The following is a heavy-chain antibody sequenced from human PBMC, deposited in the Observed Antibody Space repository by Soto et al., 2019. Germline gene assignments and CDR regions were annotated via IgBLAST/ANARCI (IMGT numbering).Heavy chain of an antibody. CDR1: GGSISSGGYF. Sequence: QLQLQESGSGLVKPSQTLSLTCAVSGGSISSGGYFWSRIRQPPGKGLEWIGYIYHSGSTFYHPSLKSRVSISVDRSKNQFSLQLNAVTAADMSVYYCLGGYGTPYDYWGQGTLVTVSS. D-gene: IGHD5-12*01. J-gene: IGHJ4*02. CDR3: LGGYGTPYDY. V-gene: IGHV4-30-2*01. CDR2: IYHSGST.